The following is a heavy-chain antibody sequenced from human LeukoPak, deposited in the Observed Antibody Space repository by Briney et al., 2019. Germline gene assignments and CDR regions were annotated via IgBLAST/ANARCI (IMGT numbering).Heavy chain of an antibody. D-gene: IGHD3-22*01. Sequence: GGSLRLSCVASGFSLSIYPMHWVRQAPGKGLEYVSAITGNGGTTYYANSVKGRFTISRDNSKNTLYLQMGSLRAEDMAVYYCARDFVHYYDSSGFEYYFDFWGQGTLVTVSS. CDR2: ITGNGGTT. CDR1: GFSLSIYP. V-gene: IGHV3-64*01. J-gene: IGHJ4*02. CDR3: ARDFVHYYDSSGFEYYFDF.